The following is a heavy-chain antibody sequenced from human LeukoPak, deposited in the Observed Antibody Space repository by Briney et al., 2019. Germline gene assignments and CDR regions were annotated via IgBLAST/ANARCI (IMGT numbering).Heavy chain of an antibody. CDR1: GLTVSSNY. CDR2: IYSGGGT. J-gene: IGHJ4*02. CDR3: ARARGTFLPHDY. V-gene: IGHV3-66*01. Sequence: GGSLRLSCVVSGLTVSSNYMSWVRQAPGKGLEWVSVIYSGGGTYYADSVKGRFTISRDNSKNTVYLQMNSLRVEDTAVYCCARARGTFLPHDYWGQGTLVTVSS. D-gene: IGHD3-16*01.